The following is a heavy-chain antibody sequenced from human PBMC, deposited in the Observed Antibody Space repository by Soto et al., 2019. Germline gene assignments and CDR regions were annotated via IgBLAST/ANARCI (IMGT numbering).Heavy chain of an antibody. J-gene: IGHJ4*02. CDR3: ARGITIFGVVPC. D-gene: IGHD3-3*01. CDR2: MNPNSGNT. Sequence: QVQLVQSGAEVKKPGASGKVSCKAAGYSFTSYDINWVRQATGQGLEWMGWMNPNSGNTGYAQKFQGRVTMTRNTSISTAYMELSSLRSEDTAVYYCARGITIFGVVPCWGQGTLVTVSS. CDR1: GYSFTSYD. V-gene: IGHV1-8*01.